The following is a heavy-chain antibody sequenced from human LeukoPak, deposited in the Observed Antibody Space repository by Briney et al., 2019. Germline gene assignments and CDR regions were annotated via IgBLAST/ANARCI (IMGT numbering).Heavy chain of an antibody. Sequence: GESLKISCKGSGYSFSTYWIGWVRQMPGKGLEWMGLIYPGDSDTRYSPSFQGQVTISADKSITTAYLQWRSLKTSDTAMYYCARRPDGPNQGPFDLWAQGTMVTVSS. CDR1: GYSFSTYW. V-gene: IGHV5-51*01. CDR3: ARRPDGPNQGPFDL. CDR2: IYPGDSDT. D-gene: IGHD5-24*01. J-gene: IGHJ3*01.